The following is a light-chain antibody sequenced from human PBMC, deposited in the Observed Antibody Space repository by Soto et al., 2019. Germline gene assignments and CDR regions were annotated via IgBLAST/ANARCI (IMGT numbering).Light chain of an antibody. CDR3: QTWGTGNWV. V-gene: IGLV4-69*01. CDR2: LNSDGSH. CDR1: SGHSSYA. J-gene: IGLJ3*02. Sequence: QLVLTQSPSASASLGASVKLTCTLSSGHSSYAITWHQQQPEKGPRYLMKLNSDGSHTKGDGIPARFSGSSSGTERYLTISSRQSEDEAVYYCQTWGTGNWVFGGGTKLTVL.